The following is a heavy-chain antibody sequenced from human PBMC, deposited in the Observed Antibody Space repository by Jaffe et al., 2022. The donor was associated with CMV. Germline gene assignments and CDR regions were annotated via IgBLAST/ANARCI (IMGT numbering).Heavy chain of an antibody. J-gene: IGHJ4*02. CDR2: IWYDGSNK. D-gene: IGHD5-12*01. Sequence: QVQLVESGGGVVQPGRSLRLSCAASGFTFSSYGMHWVRQAPGKGLEWVAVIWYDGSNKYYADSVKGRFTISRDNSKNTLYLQMNSLRAEDTAVYYCARDSSSREMATITGAGDFDYWGQGTLVTVSS. CDR3: ARDSSSREMATITGAGDFDY. CDR1: GFTFSSYG. V-gene: IGHV3-33*01.